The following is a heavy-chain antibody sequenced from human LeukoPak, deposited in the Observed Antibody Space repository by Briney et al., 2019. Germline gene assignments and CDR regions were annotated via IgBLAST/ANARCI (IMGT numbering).Heavy chain of an antibody. CDR2: MYSGGTT. Sequence: SETLSLTCTVSDGSINGYYWSWIRQPPGKGLAWFGNMYSGGTTKYSPSLKSRVTISEDTSKIQSSLKLTSVTAADTAVYYCARHSAHSSTNDAFDIWGQGTMVTVSS. V-gene: IGHV4-59*01. CDR1: DGSINGYY. J-gene: IGHJ3*02. CDR3: ARHSAHSSTNDAFDI. D-gene: IGHD6-13*01.